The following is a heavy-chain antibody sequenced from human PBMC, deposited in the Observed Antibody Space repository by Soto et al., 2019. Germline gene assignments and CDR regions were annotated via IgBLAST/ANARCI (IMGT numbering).Heavy chain of an antibody. D-gene: IGHD4-17*01. CDR3: ARDDFGDLWRTFDL. J-gene: IGHJ3*01. CDR2: ITDYNGYT. V-gene: IGHV1-18*04. CDR1: GYTFINYG. Sequence: QVQLVQSGPEVKKSGASVKISCKASGYTFINYGISWVRQAPGQGLEWMGWITDYNGYTKYARKFQDRVTMTTDTSTTTAYMELRSLRSDYTAVYFCARDDFGDLWRTFDLWGQGTKVTVSS.